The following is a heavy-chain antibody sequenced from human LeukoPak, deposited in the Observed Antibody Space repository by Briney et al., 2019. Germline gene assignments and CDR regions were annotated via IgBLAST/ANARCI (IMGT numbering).Heavy chain of an antibody. V-gene: IGHV4-59*01. J-gene: IGHJ3*02. CDR3: ARAGDAFDI. CDR2: IYYSGST. Sequence: WSWIRQPPGKGLEWIGYIYYSGSTNYNPSLKSRVTISVDTSKNQFSLKLSSVTAADTAVYYCARAGDAFDIWGQGTMVTVSS.